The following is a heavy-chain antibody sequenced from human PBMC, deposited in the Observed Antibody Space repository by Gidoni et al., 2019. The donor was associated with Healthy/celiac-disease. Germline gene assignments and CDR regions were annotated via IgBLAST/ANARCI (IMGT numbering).Heavy chain of an antibody. J-gene: IGHJ2*01. V-gene: IGHV3-74*01. CDR2: INSDGSST. Sequence: EVPPVESAGGLVQPGGSLRLSCAASGFTFSSYWMHWVRQAPGKGLVCVSRINSDGSSTSYADSVKGRFTISRDNAKNTLYLQRNSLRAEDTAVYDCARDLGSPYWYFDLWGRGTLVTVSS. CDR3: ARDLGSPYWYFDL. D-gene: IGHD3-10*01. CDR1: GFTFSSYW.